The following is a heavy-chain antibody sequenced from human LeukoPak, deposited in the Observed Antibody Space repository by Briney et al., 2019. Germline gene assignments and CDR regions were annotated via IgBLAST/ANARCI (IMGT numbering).Heavy chain of an antibody. Sequence: GGSLRLSCAASGFTFSDHYMSWIRQAPGKGLEWLSYISSTSRYTNYADSVKGRFTISRDNAKSSLYLQMNSLRAENTAVYYCASSSTSGYYDFDYWGQGTLVTVSS. CDR3: ASSSTSGYYDFDY. D-gene: IGHD3-22*01. V-gene: IGHV3-11*06. J-gene: IGHJ4*02. CDR1: GFTFSDHY. CDR2: ISSTSRYT.